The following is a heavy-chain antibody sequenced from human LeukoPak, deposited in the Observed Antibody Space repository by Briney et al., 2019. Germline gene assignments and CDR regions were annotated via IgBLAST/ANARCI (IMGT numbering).Heavy chain of an antibody. J-gene: IGHJ3*02. V-gene: IGHV4-59*11. CDR3: ARDRISINALDM. CDR2: ISHIGST. CDR1: GASISGHY. Sequence: PSETLSLTCTVSGASISGHYFTWLRQPPGKGREWIGYISHIGSTNSNPSLKRRVTISVDTSKNQFSLTLTSVIAADTAVYYCARDRISINALDMWGQGTMVTVSS. D-gene: IGHD1-14*01.